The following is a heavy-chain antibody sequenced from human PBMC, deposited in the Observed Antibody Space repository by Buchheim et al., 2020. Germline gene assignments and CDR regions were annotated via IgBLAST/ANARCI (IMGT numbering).Heavy chain of an antibody. J-gene: IGHJ4*02. V-gene: IGHV4-38-2*01. CDR3: ARGDYCSSTDCYAGY. CDR1: GSSISSNHY. CDR2: IYHTGST. D-gene: IGHD2-2*01. Sequence: QVQLQESGPGLVKPSETLSLTCVVSGSSISSNHYWGWIRQSPGKGLEWIGSIYHTGSTYYKSSLQSRVILSVDTSKNPFSLRLRFVTAADTAVYYCARGDYCSSTDCYAGYWGRGTL.